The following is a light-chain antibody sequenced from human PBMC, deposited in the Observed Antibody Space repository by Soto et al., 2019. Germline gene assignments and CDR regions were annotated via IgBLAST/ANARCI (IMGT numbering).Light chain of an antibody. Sequence: EIVLTQSPATLSLSPGERATLSCRASQSVSSIYLAWYQQKPGQAPRLLIYGASSRATGIPDRFSGSGSGTDFTLTISSLQPEDFATYYCQQSYTTLRTFGQGTKVDIK. J-gene: IGKJ1*01. CDR2: GAS. V-gene: IGKV3D-20*02. CDR1: QSVSSIY. CDR3: QQSYTTLRT.